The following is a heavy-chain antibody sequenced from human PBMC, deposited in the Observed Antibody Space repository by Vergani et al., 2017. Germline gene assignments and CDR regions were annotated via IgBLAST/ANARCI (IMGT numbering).Heavy chain of an antibody. CDR3: ARGTIFGVITSTAWFDP. CDR1: GGTFSSYT. D-gene: IGHD3-3*01. CDR2: INPSGGST. V-gene: IGHV1-46*03. J-gene: IGHJ5*02. Sequence: QVQLVQSGAEVKKPGSSVKVSCKASGGTFSSYTISWVRQAPGQGLEWMGIINPSGGSTSYAQKFQGRVTMTRDTSTSTVYMELSSLRSEDTAVYYCARGTIFGVITSTAWFDPWGQGTLVTVSS.